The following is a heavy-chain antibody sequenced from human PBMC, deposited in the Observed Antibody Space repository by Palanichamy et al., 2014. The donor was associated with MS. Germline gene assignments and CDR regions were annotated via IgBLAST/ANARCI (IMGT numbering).Heavy chain of an antibody. V-gene: IGHV5-51*01. J-gene: IGHJ3*02. CDR3: ARVRDYYDSSSAFDI. D-gene: IGHD3-22*01. CDR1: GYSFTSHW. Sequence: EVQLVQSGAEVKKPGESLKISCKGSGYSFTSHWIGWVRQMPGKGLEWMGIIYPGDSDTRYSPSFQGQVTISADKSISTAYLQWSSLKASDTAMYYCARVRDYYDSSSAFDIWGQGTMVTVSS. CDR2: IYPGDSDT.